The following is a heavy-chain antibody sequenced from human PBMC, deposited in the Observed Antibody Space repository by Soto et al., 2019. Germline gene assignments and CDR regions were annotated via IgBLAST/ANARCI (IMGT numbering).Heavy chain of an antibody. D-gene: IGHD3-16*01. J-gene: IGHJ5*01. Sequence: PGGSLRLSCAASGFTFSSYAMHWVRQAPGKGLEWVAVISYDGSNKYYADSVKGRFTISRDNSKNTLYLQMNSLRAEDTATYYCVKYLFMAPDVSAIHDSWAHGTPVIGSS. CDR2: ISYDGSNK. CDR3: VKYLFMAPDVSAIHDS. CDR1: GFTFSSYA. V-gene: IGHV3-30-3*02.